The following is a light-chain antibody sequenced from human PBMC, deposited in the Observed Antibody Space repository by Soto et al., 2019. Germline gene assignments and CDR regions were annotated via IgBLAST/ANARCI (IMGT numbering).Light chain of an antibody. J-gene: IGLJ1*01. CDR1: SSDVGGQNY. CDR2: AVT. CDR3: SSHAGNNNYV. Sequence: QSLLTEHPSASWSPGQSVAISGTGTSSDVGGQNYVYWYQQHPGKGPKLIIYAVTERPSGVPDRFSGSKSGNTASLTVSGLHTEDEADYYCSSHAGNNNYVFGTGTKVAVL. V-gene: IGLV2-8*01.